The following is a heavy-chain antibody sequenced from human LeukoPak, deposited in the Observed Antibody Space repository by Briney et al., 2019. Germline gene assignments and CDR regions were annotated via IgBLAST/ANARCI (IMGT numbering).Heavy chain of an antibody. Sequence: GGSLRLSCAASGFTFTIFGLNWVRQAPGKGLEWVSVIYSGGDTYYADSVKGRFTISRDNSKNTLYLQMNSLRAEDTAVYYCARGVANYYDSSGYQNWGQGTLVTVSS. J-gene: IGHJ4*02. D-gene: IGHD3-22*01. CDR1: GFTFTIFG. V-gene: IGHV3-53*01. CDR3: ARGVANYYDSSGYQN. CDR2: IYSGGDT.